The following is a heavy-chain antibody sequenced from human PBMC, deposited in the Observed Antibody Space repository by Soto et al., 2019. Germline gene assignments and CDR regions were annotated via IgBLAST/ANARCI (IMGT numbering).Heavy chain of an antibody. Sequence: ASETLSLTCTVSGGSISSYYWSWIRQPPGKGLEWIGYIYYSGSTKYNPSLKSRVTMSIDTSKNQFSLKLSSVTAADTAGYYCARFRFSSGWYDYFDYWGLGTLVTVSS. CDR2: IYYSGST. V-gene: IGHV4-59*01. J-gene: IGHJ4*02. CDR1: GGSISSYY. CDR3: ARFRFSSGWYDYFDY. D-gene: IGHD6-19*01.